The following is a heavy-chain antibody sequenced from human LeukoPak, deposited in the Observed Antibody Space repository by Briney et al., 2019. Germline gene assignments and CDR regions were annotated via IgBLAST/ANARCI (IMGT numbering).Heavy chain of an antibody. J-gene: IGHJ4*02. CDR3: ARDRSMYYYGSNGY. CDR1: GFTFSSYS. D-gene: IGHD3-16*01. V-gene: IGHV3-66*01. Sequence: GGSLRLSCAASGFTFSSYSMTWARQAPGKGLEWVSVIYSDGTTYYADSVKGRFTVSRDNSKNTLYLQMNSLRAEDTAVYYCARDRSMYYYGSNGYWGQGTLVTVSS. CDR2: IYSDGTT.